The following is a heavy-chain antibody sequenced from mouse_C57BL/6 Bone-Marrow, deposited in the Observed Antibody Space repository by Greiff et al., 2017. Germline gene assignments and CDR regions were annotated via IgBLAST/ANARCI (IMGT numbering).Heavy chain of an antibody. V-gene: IGHV1-64*01. Sequence: QVQLQQPGAELVQPGASVKLSCKTSGYTFTSYWMHWVKQRPGQGLEWIGMSHPNSGSTKYNEKFKSKATLTVDKSSSTAYMQLSSLTSEDSAVYYCAREVDSQRVAYWGQGTLVTVSA. CDR2: SHPNSGST. J-gene: IGHJ3*01. CDR1: GYTFTSYW. CDR3: AREVDSQRVAY. D-gene: IGHD6-2*01.